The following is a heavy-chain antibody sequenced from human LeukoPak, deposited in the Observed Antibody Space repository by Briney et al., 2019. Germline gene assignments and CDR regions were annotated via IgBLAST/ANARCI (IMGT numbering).Heavy chain of an antibody. J-gene: IGHJ4*02. V-gene: IGHV4-34*08. Sequence: SETLSLTCAVYGGTFSGYYWSWIRQPPGKGLEWIGDINHSRSTNYNPSLRSRITTSVDSSKNQFSLKLSSVTAADTAVYYCAKYCSSTSCYPPGSFDYWGQGTLVTVSS. CDR1: GGTFSGYY. CDR2: INHSRST. CDR3: AKYCSSTSCYPPGSFDY. D-gene: IGHD2-2*01.